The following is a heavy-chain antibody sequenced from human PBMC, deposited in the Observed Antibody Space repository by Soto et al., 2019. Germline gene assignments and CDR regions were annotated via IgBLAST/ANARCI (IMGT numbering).Heavy chain of an antibody. CDR1: GFTFSSYA. CDR3: ANLYLFLGGSYYIDYYYYGMDV. Sequence: GGSLRLSCAASGFTFSSYAMSWVRQAPGKGLEWVSAISGSGGSTYYADSVKGRFTISRDNSKNTLYLQMNSLRAEDTAVYYCANLYLFLGGSYYIDYYYYGMDVWGQGTTVTVSS. CDR2: ISGSGGST. V-gene: IGHV3-23*01. D-gene: IGHD3-10*01. J-gene: IGHJ6*02.